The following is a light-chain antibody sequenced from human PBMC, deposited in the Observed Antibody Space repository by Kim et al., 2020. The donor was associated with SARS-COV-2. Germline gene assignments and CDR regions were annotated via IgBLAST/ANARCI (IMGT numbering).Light chain of an antibody. CDR1: STNIGNNY. V-gene: IGLV1-51*01. J-gene: IGLJ2*01. Sequence: TIPCPRSSTNIGNNYVSWYQQLPGTAPTLLIYDNNKRPAGIPDRFSGSKSGTSATLGITGLQTGDEADYYCGTLDSSLSAGQVVFGGGTQLTVL. CDR2: DNN. CDR3: GTLDSSLSAGQVV.